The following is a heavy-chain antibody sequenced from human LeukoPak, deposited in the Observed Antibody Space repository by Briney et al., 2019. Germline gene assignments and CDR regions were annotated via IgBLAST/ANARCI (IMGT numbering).Heavy chain of an antibody. J-gene: IGHJ4*02. CDR1: GLTFNNYW. Sequence: GGSLRLSCAASGLTFNNYWMSWVRQDPGEGLEWVAYINLDGSHKFYVGAVKGRFTNSSDNARNSQYLQMNSLIVEDTAVDYCARFDWFKFDSWGQGTLVTASS. CDR3: ARFDWFKFDS. CDR2: INLDGSHK. D-gene: IGHD3-9*01. V-gene: IGHV3-7*02.